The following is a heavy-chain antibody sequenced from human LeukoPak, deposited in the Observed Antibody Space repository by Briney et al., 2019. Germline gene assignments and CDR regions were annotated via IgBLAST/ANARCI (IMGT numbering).Heavy chain of an antibody. CDR3: ASEYCSGGNCYFDY. J-gene: IGHJ4*02. CDR2: IFPGDSDT. Sequence: PGESLKISCKGSEYSFATYWIGWVRQMPGQGLEWMGIIFPGDSDTRYSPSFQGQVTISADKSISTAYLQWSSLKASDTAIYYYASEYCSGGNCYFDYWGQGTLVTVSS. V-gene: IGHV5-51*01. CDR1: EYSFATYW. D-gene: IGHD2-15*01.